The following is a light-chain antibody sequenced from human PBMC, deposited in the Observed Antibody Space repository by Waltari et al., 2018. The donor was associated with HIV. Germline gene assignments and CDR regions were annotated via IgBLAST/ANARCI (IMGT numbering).Light chain of an antibody. Sequence: NVLTQSPGTLSLSPGETVALSCRASQSVVNNYLAWYQQRPGQSPKLIIYDASKRATGSPDRFSGSGSGTDFSLTINRLDPEDFAVYFCQQYGGSPPITFGQGTRLEIK. CDR3: QQYGGSPPIT. CDR1: QSVVNNY. CDR2: DAS. V-gene: IGKV3-20*01. J-gene: IGKJ5*01.